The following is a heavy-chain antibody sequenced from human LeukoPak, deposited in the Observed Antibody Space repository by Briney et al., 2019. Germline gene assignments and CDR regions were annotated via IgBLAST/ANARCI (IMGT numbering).Heavy chain of an antibody. V-gene: IGHV4-30-4*01. D-gene: IGHD3-3*01. CDR3: ARASPHDEGWLDP. J-gene: IGHJ5*02. CDR2: IHYSGNT. CDR1: GGSISSGGYY. Sequence: PSETLSLTCTVSGGSISSGGYYWSWIRQPPGKGLEWIGYIHYSGNTYYNPSLKSRVTISVDTSKNQFSLKLSSVTAADTAVYSCARASPHDEGWLDPWGQGTLVTVS.